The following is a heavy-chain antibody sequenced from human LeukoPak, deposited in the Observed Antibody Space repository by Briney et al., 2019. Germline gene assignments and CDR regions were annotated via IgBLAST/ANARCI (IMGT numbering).Heavy chain of an antibody. CDR2: IYYSGTT. Sequence: PSETLSLTCTVSGGSISSYCWSWIRQPPGKGLEWIGYIYYSGTTNYNPSLKSRVTISVDTSKNQFSLKLSSVTAADTAVYSCARGVYIAAAQYGYWGQGTLVTVSS. J-gene: IGHJ4*02. CDR1: GGSISSYC. V-gene: IGHV4-59*01. CDR3: ARGVYIAAAQYGY. D-gene: IGHD6-13*01.